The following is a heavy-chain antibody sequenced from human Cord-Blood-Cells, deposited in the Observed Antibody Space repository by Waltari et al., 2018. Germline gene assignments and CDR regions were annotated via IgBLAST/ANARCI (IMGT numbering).Heavy chain of an antibody. CDR2: FDPEDGET. CDR3: ATGGSYWAGNAFDI. D-gene: IGHD1-26*01. J-gene: IGHJ3*02. V-gene: IGHV1-24*01. Sequence: QVQLVQSGAEVKKPGASVKVSCKVSGYTLTELSMPWVRQAPGKGLEWMGGFDPEDGETIYAQKFQGRVTMTDDTSTDTACMELSSLRSEDTAVYYCATGGSYWAGNAFDIWGQGTMITVSS. CDR1: GYTLTELS.